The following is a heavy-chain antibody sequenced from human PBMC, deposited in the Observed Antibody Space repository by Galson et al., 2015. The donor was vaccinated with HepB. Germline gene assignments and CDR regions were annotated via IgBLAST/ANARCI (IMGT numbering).Heavy chain of an antibody. CDR3: ARRGYGDF. J-gene: IGHJ4*02. Sequence: QSGAEVKKPGESLKISCKGSGYNFNNYWIAWVRQVPGEGLEWMGVIFPSDSKVNYSPSFQGRVTISADESISTAYLQWSSLEASDTAMYYCARRGYGDFWGQGTLVTVSS. CDR2: IFPSDSKV. CDR1: GYNFNNYW. V-gene: IGHV5-51*03. D-gene: IGHD5-12*01.